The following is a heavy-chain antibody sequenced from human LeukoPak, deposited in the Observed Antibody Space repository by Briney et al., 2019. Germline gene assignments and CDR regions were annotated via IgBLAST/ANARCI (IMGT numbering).Heavy chain of an antibody. V-gene: IGHV4-34*01. J-gene: IGHJ4*02. CDR3: ARVAHCSSTTCYQGIFDY. CDR2: INHSGST. D-gene: IGHD2-2*01. CDR1: GGSFSGYY. Sequence: SETPSLTCAVYGGSFSGYYWSWIRQPPGKGLEWIGEINHSGSTNYNPSLKSRVTISVDTSKNQFSLKLSSVTAADTAVYYCARVAHCSSTTCYQGIFDYWGQGTLVTVSS.